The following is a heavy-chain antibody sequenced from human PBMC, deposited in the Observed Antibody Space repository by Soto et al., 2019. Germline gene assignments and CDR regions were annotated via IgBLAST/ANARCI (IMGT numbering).Heavy chain of an antibody. CDR1: GGSISSYY. J-gene: IGHJ4*02. Sequence: SETLSLTCTVSGGSISSYYWSWIRQPPGKGLEWIGYIYYSGSTNYNPSLKSRVTISVDTSKNQFSLKLSSVTAADTAVYYCARHSTIYDFWSGYYDYWGQGTLVTVSS. D-gene: IGHD3-3*01. V-gene: IGHV4-59*08. CDR2: IYYSGST. CDR3: ARHSTIYDFWSGYYDY.